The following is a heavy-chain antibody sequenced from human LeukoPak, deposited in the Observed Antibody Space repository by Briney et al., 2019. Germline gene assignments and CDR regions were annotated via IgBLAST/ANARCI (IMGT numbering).Heavy chain of an antibody. CDR3: ARDGTGYSSGWYLYMDV. CDR1: GFTVSSNY. Sequence: GGSLRLSCAASGFTVSSNYMSWVRQAPWKGLEWVSVIYSGGSTYYADSVKGRFTISRDNSKNTLYLQMNSLRAEDTAVYYCARDGTGYSSGWYLYMDVWGKGTTVTVSS. V-gene: IGHV3-53*01. D-gene: IGHD6-19*01. CDR2: IYSGGST. J-gene: IGHJ6*03.